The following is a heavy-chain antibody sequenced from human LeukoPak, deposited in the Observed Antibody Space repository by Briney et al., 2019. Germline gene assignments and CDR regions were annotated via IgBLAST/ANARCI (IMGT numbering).Heavy chain of an antibody. CDR3: ARESLDGAGTFDY. CDR1: GGSISSYY. V-gene: IGHV4-59*01. J-gene: IGHJ4*02. CDR2: IYYSGST. D-gene: IGHD6-13*01. Sequence: SETLSLTCTVSGGSISSYYWSWIRQPPGKGLEWIGYIYYSGSTNYNPSLKSRATVSVDTSKNQFSLKLSSVTAADTAVYYCARESLDGAGTFDYWGQGTLVTVSS.